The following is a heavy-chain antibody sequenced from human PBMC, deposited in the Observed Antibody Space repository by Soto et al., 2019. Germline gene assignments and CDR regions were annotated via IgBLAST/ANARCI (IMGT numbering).Heavy chain of an antibody. D-gene: IGHD3-22*01. J-gene: IGHJ4*02. V-gene: IGHV3-33*01. CDR3: ARDRPYYYDSSGYPPDY. CDR1: GFTFSSYG. CDR2: IWYDGSNK. Sequence: GGSLRLSCAASGFTFSSYGMHWVRQAPGQGLEWVAVIWYDGSNKYYADSVKGRFTISRDNSKNTLYLQMNSLRAEDTAVYYCARDRPYYYDSSGYPPDYWGQGTLVTVSS.